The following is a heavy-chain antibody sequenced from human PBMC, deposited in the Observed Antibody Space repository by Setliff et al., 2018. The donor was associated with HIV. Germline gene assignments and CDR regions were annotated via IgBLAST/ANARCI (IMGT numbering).Heavy chain of an antibody. CDR3: SRDPLVGPVTMVRGVIPLDY. D-gene: IGHD3-10*01. Sequence: ASVKVSCKASGYSFARYGLSWVRQAPGQGLEWMGWISGFNGNTKYAQSLQDRVAMTTETATSTAYMELTSLSSDDTAVYYCSRDPLVGPVTMVRGVIPLDYWGQGTLVTVSS. J-gene: IGHJ4*02. CDR2: ISGFNGNT. V-gene: IGHV1-18*01. CDR1: GYSFARYG.